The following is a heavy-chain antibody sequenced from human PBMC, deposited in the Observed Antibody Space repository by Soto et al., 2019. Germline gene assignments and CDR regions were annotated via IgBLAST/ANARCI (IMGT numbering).Heavy chain of an antibody. J-gene: IGHJ3*02. V-gene: IGHV1-69*01. CDR1: GGTFSTYA. CDR2: IIPMFGTA. D-gene: IGHD2-2*01. CDR3: ARTQGAAVQLLYAFDM. Sequence: QVQLVQSGAEVRKPGSSVKVSCKASGGTFSTYAISWVRQAPGQGLEWRGGIIPMFGTAQYAQRFQGRFTITADGSTSTASMELTSLRSEYTALYFCARTQGAAVQLLYAFDMWGQGTRVTVSS.